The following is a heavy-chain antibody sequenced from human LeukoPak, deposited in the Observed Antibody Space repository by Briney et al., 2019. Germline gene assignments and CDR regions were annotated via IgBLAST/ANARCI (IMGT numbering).Heavy chain of an antibody. V-gene: IGHV3-21*01. J-gene: IGHJ1*01. Sequence: GGSLRLSCAASGFTFSSYSMKWVRQAPGKGVEGVSSISSTSRRKYYAHSVKGRFTISRDDAKTSLFLQINNLRAEDTAVYYCVRDMNTVTTCYLQYWGQGTLVTVSS. CDR1: GFTFSSYS. CDR2: ISSTSRRK. CDR3: VRDMNTVTTCYLQY. D-gene: IGHD4-11*01.